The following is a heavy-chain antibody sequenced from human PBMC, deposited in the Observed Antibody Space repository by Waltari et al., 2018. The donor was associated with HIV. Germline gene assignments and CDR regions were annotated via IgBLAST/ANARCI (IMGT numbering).Heavy chain of an antibody. Sequence: QVQLQESGPGLVKPSQTLSLTCTVSGGSISRGSYYRSWIRQPAGKGLEWIGRIYTSGSTNYNPSLKSRVTISVDTSKNQFSLKLSSVTAADTAVYYCARDRNYYYDSSGYFFNAFDIWGQGTMVTVSS. D-gene: IGHD3-22*01. CDR1: GGSISRGSYY. CDR3: ARDRNYYYDSSGYFFNAFDI. J-gene: IGHJ3*02. CDR2: IYTSGST. V-gene: IGHV4-61*02.